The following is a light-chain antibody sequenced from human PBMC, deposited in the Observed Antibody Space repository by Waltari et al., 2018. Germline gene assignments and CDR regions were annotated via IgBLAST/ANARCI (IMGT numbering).Light chain of an antibody. V-gene: IGKV3D-15*01. CDR1: QSVSSN. CDR3: QQHNNWSLT. CDR2: GAS. Sequence: ELLMTQCSHSLHVSPRERAAHSCSASQSVSSNLAWYQQKPGQAPRLLIYGASNRATGIPARFSGSGSGTDFTLTISSLQSEDFAVYYCQQHNNWSLTFGQGTKVEIK. J-gene: IGKJ2*01.